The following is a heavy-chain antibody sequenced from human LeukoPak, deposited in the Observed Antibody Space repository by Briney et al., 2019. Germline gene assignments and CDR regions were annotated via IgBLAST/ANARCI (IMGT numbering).Heavy chain of an antibody. Sequence: GSLRLSCSASGFTFSSYAMHWVRQAAGKGLEYVSAISSNGGSTYYADSVKGRFTISRDNSKNTLYLQMSSLRAEDTAVYYCVKSQGFRRYHSTNFDYWGQGTLVTVSS. CDR1: GFTFSSYA. V-gene: IGHV3-64D*06. J-gene: IGHJ4*02. CDR2: ISSNGGST. CDR3: VKSQGFRRYHSTNFDY. D-gene: IGHD2-2*01.